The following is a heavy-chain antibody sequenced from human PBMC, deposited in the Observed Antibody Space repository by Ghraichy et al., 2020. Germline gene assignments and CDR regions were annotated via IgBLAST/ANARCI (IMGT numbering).Heavy chain of an antibody. CDR2: IDYRGST. J-gene: IGHJ5*02. CDR1: GGSISSTIYY. D-gene: IGHD2-2*01. CDR3: ARHGGDIVVVPAADWFEH. V-gene: IGHV4-39*01. Sequence: SETLSLTCTVYGGSISSTIYYWGWIRQPPGKGLEWIGSIDYRGSTYYNPSLESRVTISVDTSKNQFSLKLSSVTAADTAVYHCARHGGDIVVVPAADWFEHWGQGTLVTVSS.